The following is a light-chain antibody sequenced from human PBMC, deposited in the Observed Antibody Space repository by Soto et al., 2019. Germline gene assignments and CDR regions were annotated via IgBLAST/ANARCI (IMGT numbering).Light chain of an antibody. J-gene: IGKJ1*01. Sequence: DIQMTQSPATLSGSVGDRGTITCRASQSISSWLAWYQQKPGKVPKLLIDDASSLESGVPSRFSGSGSGTEFTLTISSLQPDDFAAHYCQQYNTYPWTFGQGTKVEIK. CDR1: QSISSW. CDR3: QQYNTYPWT. V-gene: IGKV1-5*01. CDR2: DAS.